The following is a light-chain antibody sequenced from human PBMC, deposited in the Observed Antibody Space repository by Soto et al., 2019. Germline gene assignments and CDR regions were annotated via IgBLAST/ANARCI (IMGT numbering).Light chain of an antibody. V-gene: IGKV3-11*01. J-gene: IGKJ4*01. CDR3: QQRISWPLT. CDR2: DVS. CDR1: QSVSRY. Sequence: EIVLTQSPATLSLSPGERATLSCRASQSVSRYLAWYQQRPGQAPRLLIYDVSNRATGIPARFSGSGSVTDFTLTISSLEPEDFAIYYCQQRISWPLTFGGGTKVEIK.